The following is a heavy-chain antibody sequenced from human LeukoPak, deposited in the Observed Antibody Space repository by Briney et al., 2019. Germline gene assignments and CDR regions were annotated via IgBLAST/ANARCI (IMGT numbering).Heavy chain of an antibody. Sequence: PGGSLTLSCAVSGFLFCSYEMKWLRQAPGKGLEWVSYISSSGSTIYYADSVKGRFTIPRDNAKNSLYLEINSLRAEDTAVCYCAREVLVAATLDYWGQGTLVTVSS. CDR3: AREVLVAATLDY. CDR1: GFLFCSYE. V-gene: IGHV3-48*03. CDR2: ISSSGSTI. J-gene: IGHJ4*02. D-gene: IGHD2-15*01.